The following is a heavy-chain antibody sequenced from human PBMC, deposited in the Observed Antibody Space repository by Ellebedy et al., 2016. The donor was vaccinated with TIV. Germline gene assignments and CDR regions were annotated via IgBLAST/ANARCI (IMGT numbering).Heavy chain of an antibody. D-gene: IGHD2-2*01. CDR2: YSGDGDTT. Sequence: GESLKISCEASGFSITSYALNWVRPAPGKGLEWVSSYSGDGDTTYYADSVRGRFTIFRDISKNTLYLQMDSLRDEDTAIYYGAKMLGNCSGTSCNVFDYWGQGTLVTVSS. CDR1: GFSITSYA. J-gene: IGHJ4*02. V-gene: IGHV3-23*01. CDR3: AKMLGNCSGTSCNVFDY.